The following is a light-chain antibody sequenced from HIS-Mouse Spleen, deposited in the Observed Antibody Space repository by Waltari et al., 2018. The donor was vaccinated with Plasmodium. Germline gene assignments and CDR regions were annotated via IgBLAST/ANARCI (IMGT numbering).Light chain of an antibody. CDR3: QQYNNWSFT. CDR2: GAS. Sequence: EIVMTQSPATLSVSPGERATLSCRASQSVSSNLAWYQQKPGQAPRLLIDGASPRATGIPARFSGSGSGTEFTLTISSLQSEDFAVYYCQQYNNWSFTFGPGTKVDIK. J-gene: IGKJ3*01. V-gene: IGKV3-15*01. CDR1: QSVSSN.